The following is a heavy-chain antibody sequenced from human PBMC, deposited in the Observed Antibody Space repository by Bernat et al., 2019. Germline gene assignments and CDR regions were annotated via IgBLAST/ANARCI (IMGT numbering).Heavy chain of an antibody. CDR1: GFTFSSYG. CDR3: ARGQLLWFGEQTDY. Sequence: QVQLVESGGGVVQPGRSLRLSCAASGFTFSSYGMHWVRQAPGKGLEWVAVISYDGSNKYYADSVKGRFTISRDNSKNTLYLQMNSLRAEDTAVYYCARGQLLWFGEQTDYWGQGTLVTVSS. CDR2: ISYDGSNK. V-gene: IGHV3-30*03. D-gene: IGHD3-10*01. J-gene: IGHJ4*02.